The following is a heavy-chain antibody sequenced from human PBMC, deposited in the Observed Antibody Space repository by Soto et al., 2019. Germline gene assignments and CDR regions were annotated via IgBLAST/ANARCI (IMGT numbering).Heavy chain of an antibody. V-gene: IGHV4-31*03. Sequence: ASETLSLTCTVSGGSISSGNYYWSWIRQHPGKGLEWIGYIYYSGSTYYNPSLKSRVTISVDTSKNQFSLKLSSVTAADTAVYYCARAGILLGGSGSPLYYYGMDVWGQGTTVTVSS. CDR3: ARAGILLGGSGSPLYYYGMDV. D-gene: IGHD3-10*01. CDR1: GGSISSGNYY. J-gene: IGHJ6*02. CDR2: IYYSGST.